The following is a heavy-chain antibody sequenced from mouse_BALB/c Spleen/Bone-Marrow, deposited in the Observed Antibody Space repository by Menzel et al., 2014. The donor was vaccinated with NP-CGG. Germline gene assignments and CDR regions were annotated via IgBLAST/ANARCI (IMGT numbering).Heavy chain of an antibody. D-gene: IGHD1-1*01. Sequence: EVQLQQSGPELVRPGASVKMSCKASGYTFTDYVIHWVKQKPGQGLEWIGYIIPFNDGTKYNEKFKGKATLTSDKSSTTTYMELSSLTSEDSAVYFCARWDYGTRLYFDYWGQGTTLTVSS. CDR3: ARWDYGTRLYFDY. V-gene: IGHV1-14*01. CDR2: IIPFNDGT. CDR1: GYTFTDYV. J-gene: IGHJ2*01.